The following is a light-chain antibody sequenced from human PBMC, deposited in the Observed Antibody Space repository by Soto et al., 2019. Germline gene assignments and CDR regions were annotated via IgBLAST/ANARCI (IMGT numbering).Light chain of an antibody. CDR1: SSDVGGYNY. CDR3: SSYAGSSNV. J-gene: IGLJ1*01. Sequence: LTQPPSASGSPGQSVAISCTGTSSDVGGYNYVSWYQQHPGKAPKLMIYEVNKRPSGVPDRFSGSKSGNTASLTVSGLQAEDADDYYCSSYAGSSNVFGTGTKVTVL. V-gene: IGLV2-8*01. CDR2: EVN.